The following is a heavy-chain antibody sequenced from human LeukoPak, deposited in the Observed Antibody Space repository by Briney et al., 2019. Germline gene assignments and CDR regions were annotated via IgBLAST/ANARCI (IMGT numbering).Heavy chain of an antibody. CDR2: IYYSGST. J-gene: IGHJ3*02. CDR1: GGSISSYH. CDR3: ARVQDATYYYDSSGDDAFDI. V-gene: IGHV4-59*01. D-gene: IGHD3-22*01. Sequence: SETLSLTCTVSGGSISSYHWSWIRQPPGKGLEWIGYIYYSGSTNYNPSLKSRVTISVDTSKNQFSLKLSSVTAADTAVYYCARVQDATYYYDSSGDDAFDIWGQGTMVTVSS.